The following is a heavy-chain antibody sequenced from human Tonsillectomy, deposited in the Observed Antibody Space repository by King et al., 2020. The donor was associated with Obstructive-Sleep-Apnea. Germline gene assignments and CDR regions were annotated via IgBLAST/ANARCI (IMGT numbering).Heavy chain of an antibody. CDR3: AKEGMGWITS. CDR2: ISWNSGSI. D-gene: IGHD2-2*03. CDR1: GFTFDDYA. J-gene: IGHJ5*02. Sequence: VQLVESGGGLVQPGRSLRLSCAASGFTFDDYAMHWVRQAPGKGLEWVSGISWNSGSIGYADSVKGRFTISRDNAKNSLYLQMNSLRAEDTALYYCAKEGMGWITSWGQGTLVTVSS. V-gene: IGHV3-9*01.